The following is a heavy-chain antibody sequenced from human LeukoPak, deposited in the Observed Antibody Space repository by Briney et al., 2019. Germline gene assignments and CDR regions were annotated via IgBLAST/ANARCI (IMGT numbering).Heavy chain of an antibody. D-gene: IGHD5-12*01. CDR3: ARGLRRWLRDPFDY. CDR2: INHSGST. V-gene: IGHV4-34*01. CDR1: GGSFSGYY. Sequence: SETLSLTCAVYGGSFSGYYWSWIRQPPGKGLEWIGEINHSGSTNYNPSLKSRVTISVDTSKNQFSLKLSSVTAADTAVYYCARGLRRWLRDPFDYWGQGALVTVSS. J-gene: IGHJ4*02.